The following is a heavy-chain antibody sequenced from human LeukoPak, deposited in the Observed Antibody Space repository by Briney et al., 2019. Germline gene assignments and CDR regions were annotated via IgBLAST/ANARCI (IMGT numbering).Heavy chain of an antibody. CDR3: AKDHSSGYYYFDY. J-gene: IGHJ4*02. Sequence: GGSLRLSCAASGFTFGSYAMSWVRQAPGKGLEWVSAISSSGGSTYYADSVKGRFTIFRDNSKNTLDLQMNSLRAEDTAVYYCAKDHSSGYYYFDYWGQGTLVTASS. CDR2: ISSSGGST. CDR1: GFTFGSYA. D-gene: IGHD3-22*01. V-gene: IGHV3-23*01.